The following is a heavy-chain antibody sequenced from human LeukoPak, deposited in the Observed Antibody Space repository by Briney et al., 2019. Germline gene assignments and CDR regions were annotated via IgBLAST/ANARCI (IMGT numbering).Heavy chain of an antibody. D-gene: IGHD6-13*01. V-gene: IGHV3-30*02. CDR2: IRYDGSKN. Sequence: PGGSLRLSCAASGFTFNNYGMHWVRQAPGKGLEWVAIIRYDGSKNYYADSVKGRFTISRDNSNNTLFLQMNSLRAEDTAVYYCAKDLAPGMAATGPGYWGQGTLVTVSS. CDR3: AKDLAPGMAATGPGY. J-gene: IGHJ4*02. CDR1: GFTFNNYG.